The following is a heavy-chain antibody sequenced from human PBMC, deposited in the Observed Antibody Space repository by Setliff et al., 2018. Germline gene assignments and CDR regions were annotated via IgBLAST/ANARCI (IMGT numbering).Heavy chain of an antibody. V-gene: IGHV1-46*01. CDR3: ARDRNDNYESSGYYSAGGYMDV. Sequence: ASVKVSCKASGYTFTSYYMHWVRQALGQGLEWMGLINPTGGSTSYAQKFQGRVTMTRDTSTSTVFMELSSLRPEDTAVYYCARDRNDNYESSGYYSAGGYMDVWGKGTTVTVSS. CDR1: GYTFTSYY. D-gene: IGHD3-22*01. CDR2: INPTGGST. J-gene: IGHJ6*03.